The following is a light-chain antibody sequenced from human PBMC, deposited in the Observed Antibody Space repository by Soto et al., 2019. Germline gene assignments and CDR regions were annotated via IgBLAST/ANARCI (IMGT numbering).Light chain of an antibody. CDR2: EVS. V-gene: IGLV2-14*01. CDR3: SSYTGSTYV. CDR1: SSDVGGYNF. Sequence: QSVLTQPASVSGSPGQSITISCTGTSSDVGGYNFVSWYQQHPGKAPKLMINEVSHRPSGVSNRFSSSKSGNTASLTISGLQTEDEADYYCSSYTGSTYVFGTGTKVTVL. J-gene: IGLJ1*01.